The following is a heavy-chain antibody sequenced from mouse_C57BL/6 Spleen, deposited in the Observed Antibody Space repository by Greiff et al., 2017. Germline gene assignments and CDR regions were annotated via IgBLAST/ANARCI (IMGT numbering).Heavy chain of an antibody. J-gene: IGHJ2*01. Sequence: EVNVVESGEGLVKPGGSLKLSCAASGFTFSSYAMSWVRQTPEKRLEWVAYISSGGDYIYYADTVKGRFTISRDNARNTLYLQMSSLKSEDTAMYYCTRDGYYGSSSYFDYWGQGTTLTVSS. D-gene: IGHD1-1*01. CDR2: ISSGGDYI. V-gene: IGHV5-9-1*02. CDR1: GFTFSSYA. CDR3: TRDGYYGSSSYFDY.